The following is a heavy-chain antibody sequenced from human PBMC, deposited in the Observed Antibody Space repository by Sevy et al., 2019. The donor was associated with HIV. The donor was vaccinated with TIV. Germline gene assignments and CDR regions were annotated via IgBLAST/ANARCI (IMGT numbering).Heavy chain of an antibody. CDR2: IYYSGST. J-gene: IGHJ5*02. CDR3: ARDERGQTGDRWFDP. V-gene: IGHV4-59*01. CDR1: GGSISSYY. D-gene: IGHD7-27*01. Sequence: SETLSLTCTVSGGSISSYYWSWIRQPPGKGLEWIGYIYYSGSTNYNPSLKSRVTISVDTSKNQFSLKLSSVTAADTAVYYCARDERGQTGDRWFDPWGQGTLVTVSS.